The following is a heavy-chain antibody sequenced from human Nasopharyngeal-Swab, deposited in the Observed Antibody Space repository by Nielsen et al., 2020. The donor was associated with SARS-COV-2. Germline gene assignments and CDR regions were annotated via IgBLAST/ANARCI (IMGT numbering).Heavy chain of an antibody. Sequence: ASVKVSCKASGYTFTSYGISWVRQAPGQGLEWMGWISAYNGNTNYAQKLQGRVTMTIDASTSTAYMELRSLRSDDTAVYYCARYWYSSSPFDYWGQGTLVTVSS. J-gene: IGHJ4*02. D-gene: IGHD6-6*01. CDR3: ARYWYSSSPFDY. CDR2: ISAYNGNT. V-gene: IGHV1-18*01. CDR1: GYTFTSYG.